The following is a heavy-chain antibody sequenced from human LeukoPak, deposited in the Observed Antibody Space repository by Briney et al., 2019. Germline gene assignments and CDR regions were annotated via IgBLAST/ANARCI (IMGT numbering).Heavy chain of an antibody. CDR3: ARSATLRGPIDY. Sequence: SETLSLTCTVSGGSISSHYWSWIRQPPGKGLEWVGYIYNSGTTIYNPSLESRVTISADTSKNQISLKVNSVTAADTAVYYCARSATLRGPIDYRGQGTLVTVSS. CDR2: IYNSGTT. CDR1: GGSISSHY. V-gene: IGHV4-59*08. J-gene: IGHJ4*02. D-gene: IGHD5-24*01.